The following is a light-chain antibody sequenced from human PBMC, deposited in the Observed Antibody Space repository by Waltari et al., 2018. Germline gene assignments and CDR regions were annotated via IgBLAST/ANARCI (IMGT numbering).Light chain of an antibody. CDR1: QGISSY. J-gene: IGKJ1*01. Sequence: AIRMTQSPSSFSASTGDRVTITCRASQGISSYLACYQQNPGQAPNLLIYDASTLQSGVPSRFSGSGSGTDCTLTISCLQSEDFATYFCQHYYNYPWTFGQGTKVEIK. CDR3: QHYYNYPWT. V-gene: IGKV1-8*01. CDR2: DAS.